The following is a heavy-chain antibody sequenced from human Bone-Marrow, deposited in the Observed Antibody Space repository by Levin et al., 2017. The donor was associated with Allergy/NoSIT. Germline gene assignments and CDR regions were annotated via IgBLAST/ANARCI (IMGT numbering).Heavy chain of an antibody. CDR3: ARDFDYYYYMDI. CDR1: GASVSSGSNY. Sequence: SETLSLTCTVSGASVSSGSNYWSWIRHSPGKGLEWIGCIDYSGITKYNPSLRSRVTISADTSKNQFSLTLNSVTAADTAMYYCARDFDYYYYMDIWGKGTTVTVSS. V-gene: IGHV4-61*01. CDR2: IDYSGIT. J-gene: IGHJ6*03.